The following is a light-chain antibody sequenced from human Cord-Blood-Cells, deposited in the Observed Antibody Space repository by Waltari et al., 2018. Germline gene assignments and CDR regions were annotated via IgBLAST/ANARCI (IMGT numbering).Light chain of an antibody. CDR3: QSADSSGTYVV. Sequence: SYELTQPPSVSVSQGQTARITCPGDALPKQYASWYQQKPGQAPVLVIYKDSERPSGIPERFSGSSSGTTVTLTISGVQAEDEADYYCQSADSSGTYVVFGGGTKLTVL. CDR2: KDS. CDR1: ALPKQY. V-gene: IGLV3-25*03. J-gene: IGLJ2*01.